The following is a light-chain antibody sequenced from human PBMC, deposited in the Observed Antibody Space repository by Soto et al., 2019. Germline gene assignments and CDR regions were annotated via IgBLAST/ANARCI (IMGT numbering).Light chain of an antibody. CDR1: QSVSSN. J-gene: IGKJ1*01. V-gene: IGKV3-15*01. CDR2: RAS. Sequence: EIVMTQSPATLSVSPGERATLSCRASQSVSSNLAWYQQKPGQAPRLLIYRASTRATGIPARFSGSGSGTDFTLTITSLQPEDFAVYYCQHYHNWPPWTFGQGTKVEIK. CDR3: QHYHNWPPWT.